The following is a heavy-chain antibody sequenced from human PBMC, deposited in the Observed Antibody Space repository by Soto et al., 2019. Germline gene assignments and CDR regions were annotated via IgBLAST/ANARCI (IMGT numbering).Heavy chain of an antibody. CDR3: ARXVWHYGSGRPYPGGMDV. D-gene: IGHD3-10*01. CDR1: GGSISSGGYY. CDR2: IYYSGST. J-gene: IGHJ6*02. Sequence: PSETLSLTCTVSGGSISSGGYYWSWIRQHPGKGLEWIGYIYYSGSTYYNPSLKSRVTISVDKSKNQFSLKLSSVTAADTAVYYCARXVWHYGSGRPYPGGMDVWGQGTTVTVSS. V-gene: IGHV4-31*03.